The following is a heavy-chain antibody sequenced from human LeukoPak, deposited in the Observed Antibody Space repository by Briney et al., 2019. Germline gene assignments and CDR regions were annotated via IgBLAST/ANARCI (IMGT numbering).Heavy chain of an antibody. CDR3: ARPLDDSSGYNWFDP. CDR1: GYPFISFG. V-gene: IGHV1-18*01. D-gene: IGHD3-22*01. CDR2: ISAYNGET. Sequence: ASVKVSCKAAGYPFISFGISWVRQAPGQGLEWMGWISAYNGETEFAQRFQDRVTITRDTSASTAYMELSSLRSEDTAVYYCARPLDDSSGYNWFDPWGQGTLVTVSS. J-gene: IGHJ5*02.